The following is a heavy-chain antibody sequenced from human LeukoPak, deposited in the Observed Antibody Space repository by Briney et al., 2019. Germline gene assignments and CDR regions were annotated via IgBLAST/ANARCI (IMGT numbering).Heavy chain of an antibody. CDR1: GFLFSTYG. J-gene: IGHJ4*02. CDR2: IWYDGSNE. Sequence: PGGSLRLSCAASGFLFSTYGIHWVRQAPGKGLEWVAVIWYDGSNEYYADSVKGRFAISRDNSKNTLYLQMNSLTAEDTAVYYCAREEGSRSAGFDNWGQGTLVTVSS. D-gene: IGHD6-6*01. V-gene: IGHV3-33*08. CDR3: AREEGSRSAGFDN.